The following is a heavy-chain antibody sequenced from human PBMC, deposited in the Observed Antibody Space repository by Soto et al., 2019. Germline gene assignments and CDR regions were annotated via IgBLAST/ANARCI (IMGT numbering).Heavy chain of an antibody. J-gene: IGHJ4*02. Sequence: QITLKESGPTLVRPAQTLTLTCDFSGFSLSTYHMGVAWIRQPPGKALEWLALIYWADDKRYSPSLNDGLAISKDTSSNEVVLTIINIDPGDSAIYFCAHAGDYDLLTFDHWGPGALVTVSS. D-gene: IGHD4-17*01. CDR3: AHAGDYDLLTFDH. V-gene: IGHV2-5*02. CDR2: IYWADDK. CDR1: GFSLSTYHMG.